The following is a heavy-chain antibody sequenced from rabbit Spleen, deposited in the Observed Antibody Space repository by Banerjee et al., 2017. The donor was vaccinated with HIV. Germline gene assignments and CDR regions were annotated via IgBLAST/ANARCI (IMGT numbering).Heavy chain of an antibody. D-gene: IGHD3-1*01. Sequence: LEESGGGLVKPEGSLTLTCTASGFSFSYRAVMCWVRQAPGKGLEWIACINTSSGNTVYASWAKGRFTISKTSSTTVTLQMTSLTAADTATYFCARDRLYGYFFDLWGPGTLVTVS. CDR1: GFSFSYRAV. CDR2: INTSSGNT. CDR3: ARDRLYGYFFDL. J-gene: IGHJ4*01. V-gene: IGHV1S45*01.